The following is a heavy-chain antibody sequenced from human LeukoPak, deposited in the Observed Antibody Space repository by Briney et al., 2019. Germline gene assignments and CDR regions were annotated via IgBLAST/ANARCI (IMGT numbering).Heavy chain of an antibody. CDR1: GYTFTGYY. J-gene: IGHJ4*02. CDR2: INPNSGGT. CDR3: ARDRRIAARPPKPEFDY. Sequence: ASVKVSCKASGYTFTGYYMHWVRQAPGQGLEWMGWINPNSGGTNYAQKFQGWVTMTRDTSISTAYMELSRLRSDDTAVYYCARDRRIAARPPKPEFDYWGQGTLVTVSS. D-gene: IGHD6-6*01. V-gene: IGHV1-2*04.